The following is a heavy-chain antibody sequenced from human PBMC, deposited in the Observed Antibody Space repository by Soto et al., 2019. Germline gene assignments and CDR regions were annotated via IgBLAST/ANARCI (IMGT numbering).Heavy chain of an antibody. CDR1: GYTFTSYG. J-gene: IGHJ6*02. CDR3: ARDEQVGSGSFFYYYYGMDV. V-gene: IGHV1-18*01. Sequence: ASVKVSCKASGYTFTSYGISWVRQAPGQGLEWMGWISAYNGNTNYAQKLQGRVTMTTDTSTSTAYMELRSLRSDDTAVYYCARDEQVGSGSFFYYYYGMDVWGQGTTVTVS. D-gene: IGHD1-26*01. CDR2: ISAYNGNT.